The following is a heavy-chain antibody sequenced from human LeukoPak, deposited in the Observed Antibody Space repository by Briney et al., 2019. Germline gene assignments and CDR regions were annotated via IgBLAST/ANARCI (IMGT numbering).Heavy chain of an antibody. CDR2: ISSSSSTI. J-gene: IGHJ3*02. CDR3: ARGVHDYVWGSYRWVAFDI. D-gene: IGHD3-16*02. V-gene: IGHV3-48*04. CDR1: GFTFSSYS. Sequence: PGGSLRLSCAASGFTFSSYSMNWVRQAPGKGLEWVSYISSSSSTIYYADSVKGRFTISRDNAKNSLYLQMNSLRAEDTAVYYCARGVHDYVWGSYRWVAFDIWGQGTMVTVSS.